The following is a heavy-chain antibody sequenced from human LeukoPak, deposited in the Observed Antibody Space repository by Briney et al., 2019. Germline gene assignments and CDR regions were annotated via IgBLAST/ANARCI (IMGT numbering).Heavy chain of an antibody. Sequence: GGSLRLSCAASGFTYSSYSMNWVRQAPGKGLEWVSSISSSSSYIYYADSVKGRFTISRDNAKNSLYLQMNSLRAEDTAVYYCARGGSGDYFQHWGQGTLVTVSS. CDR3: ARGGSGDYFQH. CDR1: GFTYSSYS. J-gene: IGHJ1*01. CDR2: ISSSSSYI. V-gene: IGHV3-21*01.